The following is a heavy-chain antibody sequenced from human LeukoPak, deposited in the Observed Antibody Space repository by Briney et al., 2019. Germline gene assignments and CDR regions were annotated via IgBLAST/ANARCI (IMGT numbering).Heavy chain of an antibody. D-gene: IGHD6-13*01. J-gene: IGHJ5*02. CDR1: GYSFTSYW. CDR3: ARRGSSWYGGPPHNWFDP. Sequence: GESLKISCKGSGYSFTSYWIGWVRQMPGKGLEWMGIIYPGDSDTRYSPSFQGQVTISADKSISTAYLQWSSLKASDTAMYYCARRGSSWYGGPPHNWFDPWGQGTLVTVSS. CDR2: IYPGDSDT. V-gene: IGHV5-51*01.